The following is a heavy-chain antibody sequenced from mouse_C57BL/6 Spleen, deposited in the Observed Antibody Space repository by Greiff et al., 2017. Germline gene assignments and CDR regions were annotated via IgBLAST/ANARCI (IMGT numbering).Heavy chain of an antibody. CDR2: IDPETGGT. Sequence: QVQLQQSGAELVRPGASVTLSCKASGYTFTDYEMHWVKQTPVHGLEWIGAIDPETGGTAYNQKFKGKAILTADKSSITAYMELRSLTSEASAVYYCTRYLVGYAMGYWGQGTSVTVSS. D-gene: IGHD1-1*01. J-gene: IGHJ4*01. CDR1: GYTFTDYE. CDR3: TRYLVGYAMGY. V-gene: IGHV1-15*01.